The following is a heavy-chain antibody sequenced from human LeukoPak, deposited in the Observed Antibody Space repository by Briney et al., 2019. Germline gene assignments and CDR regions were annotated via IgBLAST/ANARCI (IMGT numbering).Heavy chain of an antibody. CDR1: GFTFGDYA. CDR3: TRALDCGGDCYSDY. D-gene: IGHD2-21*02. J-gene: IGHJ4*02. V-gene: IGHV3-49*04. CDR2: IRSKAYGGTT. Sequence: GGSLRLSCTASGFTFGDYAMSWVRQAPGKGLEWVGFIRSKAYGGTTEYAASVKGRFTISRDDSKSIAYLQMNSLKTGDTAVYYCTRALDCGGDCYSDYWGQGTLVTVSS.